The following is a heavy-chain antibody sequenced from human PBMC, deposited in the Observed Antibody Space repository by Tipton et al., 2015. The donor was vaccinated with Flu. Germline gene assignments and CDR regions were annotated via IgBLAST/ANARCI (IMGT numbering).Heavy chain of an antibody. Sequence: QLVQSGAEVKKPGASVKVFCKASGYSFNRYAISWMRQAPGQGLEWMGWISAYTGDTKFAQNFQGRITMTTETSTSTAYMELRGLKSDDTAVYYCARHGRFGELSSYYYYSDMDVWGQGTTVTVSS. J-gene: IGHJ6*02. D-gene: IGHD3-10*01. V-gene: IGHV1-18*01. CDR1: GYSFNRYA. CDR3: ARHGRFGELSSYYYYSDMDV. CDR2: ISAYTGDT.